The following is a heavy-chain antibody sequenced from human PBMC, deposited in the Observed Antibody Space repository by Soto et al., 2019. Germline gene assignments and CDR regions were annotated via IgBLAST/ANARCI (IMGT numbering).Heavy chain of an antibody. CDR1: VYIYMSYA. CDR2: ISGSDEST. D-gene: IGHD6-6*01. J-gene: IGHJ4*02. Sequence: VQLLESGRDLVQSGEPVRLSCAASVYIYMSYAMSWFLQAPGKALEWVSVISGSDESTYYADSVKGGFTISRDNSKNTLYLQMNSLRAEDTAVYYCAKRSSSSTFDYWGQGTLVTVSS. CDR3: AKRSSSSTFDY. V-gene: IGHV3-23*01.